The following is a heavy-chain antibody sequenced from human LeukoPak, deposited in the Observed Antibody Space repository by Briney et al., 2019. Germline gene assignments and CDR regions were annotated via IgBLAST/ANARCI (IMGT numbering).Heavy chain of an antibody. V-gene: IGHV5-51*01. J-gene: IGHJ2*01. CDR1: GDSFTTYW. CDR2: IYFGDSDT. CDR3: ARRARYESSGYYWYLDL. D-gene: IGHD3-22*01. Sequence: GEPLKISCQGSGDSFTTYWIAWVRQMPGKGLEWMGIIYFGDSDTTYSPSFQGQVTISVDKSISTAYLQWSSLKASDTAMYYCARRARYESSGYYWYLDLWGRGTPVTVSS.